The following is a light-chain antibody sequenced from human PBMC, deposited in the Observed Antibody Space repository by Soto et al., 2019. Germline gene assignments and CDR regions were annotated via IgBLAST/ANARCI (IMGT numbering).Light chain of an antibody. CDR2: AAS. CDR1: QGISNY. Sequence: DIKMTQSPATLSASVGDRVTITCRASQGISNYLAWYQQKPGKVPKLLIYAASTLQSGVPSRFSGSGSGTDFTLTISRLEPEDFAVYYCQQYGSSGTFGQGTKVDI. J-gene: IGKJ1*01. V-gene: IGKV1-27*01. CDR3: QQYGSSGT.